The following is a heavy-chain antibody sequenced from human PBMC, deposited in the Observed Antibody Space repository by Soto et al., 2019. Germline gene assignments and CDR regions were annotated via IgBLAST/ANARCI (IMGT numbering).Heavy chain of an antibody. D-gene: IGHD2-15*01. J-gene: IGHJ6*02. CDR3: ARGAYCSGGSCYGRYYYYGLDV. V-gene: IGHV4-59*01. Sequence: QVQLQESGPGLVKPSETLSLTCTVSGGSISSYYWSLIRQPPGKGLEWIGYIYNSGSTNYNPSLKSRVATSVEPAKNQFSLKLSSVTAADTAVYYCARGAYCSGGSCYGRYYYYGLDVWGQGTTVTVSS. CDR2: IYNSGST. CDR1: GGSISSYY.